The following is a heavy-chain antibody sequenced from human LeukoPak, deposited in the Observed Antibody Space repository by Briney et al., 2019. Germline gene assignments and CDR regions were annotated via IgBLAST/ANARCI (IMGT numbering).Heavy chain of an antibody. V-gene: IGHV4-39*01. CDR2: IYYSGST. CDR1: GGSISSSSYY. CDR3: ARAGYSSGWYSGYGMDV. D-gene: IGHD6-19*01. Sequence: KPSETLSLTCTVSGGSISSSSYYWGWIRQPPGKGLEWIGSIYYSGSTYYNPSLKSRVTISVDTSKNQFSLKLSSVTAADTAVYYCARAGYSSGWYSGYGMDVWGQGTTVTVSS. J-gene: IGHJ6*02.